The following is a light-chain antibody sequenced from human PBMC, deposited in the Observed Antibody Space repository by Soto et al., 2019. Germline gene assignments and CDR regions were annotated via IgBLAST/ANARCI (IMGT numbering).Light chain of an antibody. Sequence: FVVTQSPDTLSLSPGETATLSCRASQSVSSSVAWYQHKPGQSPRLVVYSGYKRSPGVPARFSGSGSGTDFTRTISSLESDDFAIYYCHQRYSWLRVFGPGTKVEVK. V-gene: IGKV3-11*01. J-gene: IGKJ1*01. CDR1: QSVSSS. CDR3: HQRYSWLRV. CDR2: SGY.